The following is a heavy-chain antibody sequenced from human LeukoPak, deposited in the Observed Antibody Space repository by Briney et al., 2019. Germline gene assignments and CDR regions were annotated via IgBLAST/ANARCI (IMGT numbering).Heavy chain of an antibody. CDR1: GFTFSSYW. J-gene: IGHJ6*03. CDR3: ARALLSSWYYYYYMDV. D-gene: IGHD6-13*01. V-gene: IGHV3-7*01. Sequence: TGGSLRLSCAASGFTFSSYWMSWVRQAPGKGLEWVANIKQDGSEKYYVDSVKGRFTISRDNAKNSLYLQMNSLRAGDTAVYYCARALLSSWYYYYYMDVWGKGTTVTVSS. CDR2: IKQDGSEK.